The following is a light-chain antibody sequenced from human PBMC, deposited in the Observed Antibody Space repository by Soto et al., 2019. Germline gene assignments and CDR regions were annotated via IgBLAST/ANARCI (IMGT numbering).Light chain of an antibody. CDR2: DAS. CDR3: QQFHTYYT. V-gene: IGKV1-5*01. CDR1: QNINAW. J-gene: IGKJ2*01. Sequence: DIQMTQSPSTLSASVGDRVTITCRASQNINAWLAWYQQKPGKAPKLLISDASNLESGVSSRFSGSGYGTKFTLTISSLQPDDFATYYCQQFHTYYTFGQGTKLEIK.